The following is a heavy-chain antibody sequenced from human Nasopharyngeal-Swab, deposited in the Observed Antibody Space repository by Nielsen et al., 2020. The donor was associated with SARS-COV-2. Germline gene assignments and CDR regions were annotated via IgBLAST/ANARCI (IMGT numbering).Heavy chain of an antibody. Sequence: LRLSFTVSGGSISSGGYYWSWIRQHPGKGLEWIGYIYYSGSTYYNPSLKSRVTISVDTSKNQFSLKLSSVTAADTAVYYCARADTFGGVIVIWGQGTLVTVSS. D-gene: IGHD3-16*02. V-gene: IGHV4-31*03. J-gene: IGHJ4*02. CDR3: ARADTFGGVIVI. CDR1: GGSISSGGYY. CDR2: IYYSGST.